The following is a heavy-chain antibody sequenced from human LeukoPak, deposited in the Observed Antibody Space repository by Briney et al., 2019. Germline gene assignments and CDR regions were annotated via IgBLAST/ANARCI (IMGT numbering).Heavy chain of an antibody. D-gene: IGHD5-18*01. CDR3: VVSYLYAFDI. Sequence: GGSLRLSCAASGFTFSSYGMHWVRQAPGKGLEYVSAISSNGRSTYYADSVKGRFTISRDNYKNTLNLQMSSLRAEDTAVYYCVVSYLYAFDIWGQGTMVTVSS. J-gene: IGHJ3*02. CDR2: ISSNGRST. V-gene: IGHV3-64D*09. CDR1: GFTFSSYG.